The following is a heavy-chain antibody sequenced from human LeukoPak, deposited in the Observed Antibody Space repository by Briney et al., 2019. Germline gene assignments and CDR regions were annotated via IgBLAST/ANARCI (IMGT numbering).Heavy chain of an antibody. D-gene: IGHD3-3*01. J-gene: IGHJ4*02. CDR3: AKGASFKLRFLDVAFDY. Sequence: GRSLRLSCAASGFTFDDYAMHWVRHAPGKGLEWVSGISWNSGSIGYADSVKGRFTISRDNAKNSLYLQMNSLRAEDMALYYCAKGASFKLRFLDVAFDYWGQGTLVTVSS. V-gene: IGHV3-9*03. CDR1: GFTFDDYA. CDR2: ISWNSGSI.